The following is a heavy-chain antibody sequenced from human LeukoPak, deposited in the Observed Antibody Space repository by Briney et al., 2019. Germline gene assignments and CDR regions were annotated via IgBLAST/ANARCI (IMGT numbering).Heavy chain of an antibody. D-gene: IGHD3-10*01. CDR1: GFTFSSYA. J-gene: IGHJ4*02. CDR3: AKDFFIVTVRGVIDY. Sequence: PGGSLRLSCAASGFTFSSYAMSWVRQAPGKGLEWVSAISGSGGSTYYADSVKGRFTISRDNSKNTLYLQMNSLRAEDTAVYYCAKDFFIVTVRGVIDYWGQGTLVTASS. CDR2: ISGSGGST. V-gene: IGHV3-23*01.